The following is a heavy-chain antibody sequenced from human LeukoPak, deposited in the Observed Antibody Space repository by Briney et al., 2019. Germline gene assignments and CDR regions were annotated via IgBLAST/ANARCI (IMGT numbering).Heavy chain of an antibody. CDR3: ARGILVAGIPLDY. Sequence: SSQTLSLTCTVSGGSISSGGYYWSWIRQHPGKGLEWIGYIYYSGSTYYNPSLKSRLTISVATSKSQFSLKLSSVTAADTAVYYCARGILVAGIPLDYWGQGILVSVSS. CDR2: IYYSGST. V-gene: IGHV4-31*03. J-gene: IGHJ4*02. D-gene: IGHD6-19*01. CDR1: GGSISSGGYY.